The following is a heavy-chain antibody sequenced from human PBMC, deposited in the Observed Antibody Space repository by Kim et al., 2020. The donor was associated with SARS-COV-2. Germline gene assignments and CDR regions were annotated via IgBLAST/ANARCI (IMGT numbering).Heavy chain of an antibody. CDR2: MNPNSGHT. D-gene: IGHD3-22*01. V-gene: IGHV1-8*01. CDR1: GYTFTRSD. Sequence: ASVTVSCKASGYTFTRSDINWVRQAPGQGLEWMGWMNPNSGHTGYAQKFQGRVTMTRNTSISTAYMELSSLRSEDTAVYYCAKDYYDSSGFCYPQFYYYYYGMDVWGQGTTVSVSS. J-gene: IGHJ6*02. CDR3: AKDYYDSSGFCYPQFYYYYYGMDV.